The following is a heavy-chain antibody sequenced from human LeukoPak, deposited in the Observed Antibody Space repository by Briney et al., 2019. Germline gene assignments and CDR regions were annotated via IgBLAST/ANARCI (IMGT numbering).Heavy chain of an antibody. CDR1: GYTFTSYG. J-gene: IGHJ4*02. CDR2: IIPILGIA. Sequence: WASVKVSCKSSGYTFTSYGISWVRQAPGQGLEWMGWIIPILGIANYAQKFQGRVTITADKSTSTAYMELSSLRSEDTAVYYCARAKREYYDSSGYYLDYWGQGTLVTVSS. V-gene: IGHV1-69*10. D-gene: IGHD3-22*01. CDR3: ARAKREYYDSSGYYLDY.